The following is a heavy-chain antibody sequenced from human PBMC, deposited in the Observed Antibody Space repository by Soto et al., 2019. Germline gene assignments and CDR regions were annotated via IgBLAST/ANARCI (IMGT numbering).Heavy chain of an antibody. Sequence: GGSLRLSCAASGFTFSSYWMSWVRQAPGKGLEWVANIKQDGSEKYYVDSVKGRFXMXXXXXXXXXXXXXXXXXXEDXXXXXXXXXXXXMVRGVITYYYGMDVWGQGTTVTVSS. CDR1: GFTFSSYW. V-gene: IGHV3-7*02. CDR2: IKQDGSEK. CDR3: XXXXXXMVRGVITYYYGMDV. J-gene: IGHJ6*02. D-gene: IGHD3-10*01.